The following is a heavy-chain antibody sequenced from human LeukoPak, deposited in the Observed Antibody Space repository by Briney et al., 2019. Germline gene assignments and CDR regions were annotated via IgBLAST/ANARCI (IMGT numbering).Heavy chain of an antibody. V-gene: IGHV2-70*11. CDR3: ARIAAGTGPMGE. CDR2: IDWDDDK. CDR1: GFSLGTSGMC. J-gene: IGHJ4*02. Sequence: SGPALVKPTQTLTLTCTFSGFSLGTSGMCVSWIRQPPGKALEWLARIDWDDDKYYSTSLKTRLTISKDTSKNQVVLTMTNMDPVDTATYYCARIAAGTGPMGEWGQGTLVTVSS. D-gene: IGHD6-19*01.